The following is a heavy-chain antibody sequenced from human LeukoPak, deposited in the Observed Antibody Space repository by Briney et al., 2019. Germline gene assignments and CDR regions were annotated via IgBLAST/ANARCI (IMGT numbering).Heavy chain of an antibody. V-gene: IGHV3-21*01. D-gene: IGHD4-23*01. CDR3: ARDFQWGDYGGNSLFDY. CDR1: GFTFSSYS. Sequence: PGGSLRLSCAASGFTFSSYSMNRVRQAPGKGLEWVSSISSSSSYIYYADSVKGRFTISRDNAKNSLYLQMNSLRAEDTAVYYCARDFQWGDYGGNSLFDYWGQGTLVTVSS. J-gene: IGHJ4*02. CDR2: ISSSSSYI.